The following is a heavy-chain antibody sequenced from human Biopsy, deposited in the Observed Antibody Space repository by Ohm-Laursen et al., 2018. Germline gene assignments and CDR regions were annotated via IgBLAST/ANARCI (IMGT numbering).Heavy chain of an antibody. CDR2: ISSTGNST. CDR3: AKDRRTMRVWYFDL. J-gene: IGHJ2*01. V-gene: IGHV3-23*01. Sequence: SLRLSCAASGFTFATYGMSWVRQAPGKGLEWVPGISSTGNSTYYADSVKGRFTISRDNSKNTLYLQLNSLRVEDTALYYCAKDRRTMRVWYFDLWGRGTLVTVSS. CDR1: GFTFATYG. D-gene: IGHD4/OR15-4a*01.